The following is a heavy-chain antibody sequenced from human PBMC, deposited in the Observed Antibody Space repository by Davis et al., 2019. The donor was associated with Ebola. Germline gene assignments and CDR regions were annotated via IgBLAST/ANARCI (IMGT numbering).Heavy chain of an antibody. Sequence: PSETLSLTCTVSGVSISSNPDHWGWIRQPPGKGLEWIGSILYGGSSYYNPSLKSRVTISVDTSKNHFSLKLSSVTAADTAVYYCAREVRSLEWLLFYMDVWGKGTTVTVSS. V-gene: IGHV4-39*07. J-gene: IGHJ6*03. D-gene: IGHD3-3*01. CDR2: ILYGGSS. CDR1: GVSISSNPDH. CDR3: AREVRSLEWLLFYMDV.